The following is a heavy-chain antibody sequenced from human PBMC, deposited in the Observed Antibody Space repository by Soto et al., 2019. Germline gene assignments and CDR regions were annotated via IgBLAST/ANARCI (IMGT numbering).Heavy chain of an antibody. D-gene: IGHD3-22*01. J-gene: IGHJ4*02. CDR3: ARLVYDSRLNYLYFDH. V-gene: IGHV4-4*02. CDR1: GVSISSGNW. CDR2: VYNDGSA. Sequence: PSAPLSLPCDVSGVSISSGNWWSWVRQPPGKGLEWSAEVYNDGSANYHPYLESRATIPVDRSKTQFSLRLSSVTAADTGKYYCARLVYDSRLNYLYFDHWGQGTLVTVSS.